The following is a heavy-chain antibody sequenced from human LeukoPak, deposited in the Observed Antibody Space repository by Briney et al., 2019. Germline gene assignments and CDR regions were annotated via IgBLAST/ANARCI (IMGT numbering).Heavy chain of an antibody. Sequence: PGGALRLSCAASGFTFSSYGMTWVRQAPGKGLEWVAGIGTSGGSTYYASPVKGRFTIYRDNTKNSLYLQMNSLTAEDTAVYYCAKTTANLDYWGQGTLVTVSS. CDR3: AKTTANLDY. CDR2: IGTSGGST. V-gene: IGHV3-23*01. CDR1: GFTFSSYG. D-gene: IGHD4-17*01. J-gene: IGHJ4*02.